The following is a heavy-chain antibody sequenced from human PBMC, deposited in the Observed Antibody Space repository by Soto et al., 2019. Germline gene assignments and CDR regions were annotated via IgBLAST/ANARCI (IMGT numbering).Heavy chain of an antibody. Sequence: PGGSLRLSCAASGFTFSGYAMSWVRQSPGKGLEWVSAISGSGGSTYYADSVKGRFTISRDNSKNTLYLQMNSLRAEDTAVYYCAKDHVPYCSSTSCSFPGYWGQGTLVTVSS. CDR3: AKDHVPYCSSTSCSFPGY. CDR1: GFTFSGYA. CDR2: ISGSGGST. J-gene: IGHJ4*02. V-gene: IGHV3-23*01. D-gene: IGHD2-2*01.